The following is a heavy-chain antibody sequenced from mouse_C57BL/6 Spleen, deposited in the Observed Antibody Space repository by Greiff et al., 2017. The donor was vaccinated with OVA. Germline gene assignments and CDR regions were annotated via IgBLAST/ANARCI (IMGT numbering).Heavy chain of an antibody. V-gene: IGHV1-61*01. J-gene: IGHJ3*01. CDR3: ARNGNYVAWFAY. Sequence: VQLQQPGAELVRPGSSVKLSCKASGYTFTSYWMDWVKQRPGQGLEWIGNIYPSDSETHYNQKFKDKATLTVDKSSSTAYMQLSSLTSEDSAVYYCARNGNYVAWFAYWGQGTLVTVSA. D-gene: IGHD2-1*01. CDR2: IYPSDSET. CDR1: GYTFTSYW.